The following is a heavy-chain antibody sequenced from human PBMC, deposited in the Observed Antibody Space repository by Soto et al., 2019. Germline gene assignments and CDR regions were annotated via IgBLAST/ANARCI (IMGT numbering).Heavy chain of an antibody. CDR3: ARGPAGSGSYFDY. CDR1: SGSISSSNW. V-gene: IGHV4-4*02. CDR2: IYHSGST. Sequence: SETLSLTCAVSSGSISSSNWWSWVRQPPGKGLEWIGEIYHSGSTNYNPSLKSRVTISVDKSKNQFSLKLSSVTAADTAVYYCARGPAGSGSYFDYWGQGTLVTVSS. J-gene: IGHJ4*02. D-gene: IGHD3-10*01.